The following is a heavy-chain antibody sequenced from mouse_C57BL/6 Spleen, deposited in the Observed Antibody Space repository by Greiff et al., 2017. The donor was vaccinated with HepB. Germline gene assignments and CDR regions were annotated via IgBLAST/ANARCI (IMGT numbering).Heavy chain of an antibody. CDR2: IYPGSGST. CDR3: AREGGYDYSWFAY. V-gene: IGHV1-55*01. J-gene: IGHJ3*01. D-gene: IGHD2-4*01. CDR1: GYTFTSYW. Sequence: QVQLQQPGAELVKPGASVKMSCKASGYTFTSYWITWVKQRPGQGLEWIGDIYPGSGSTNYNEKFKSKATLTVDTSSSTAYMQLSSLTSEDSAVYDCAREGGYDYSWFAYWGQGTLVTVSA.